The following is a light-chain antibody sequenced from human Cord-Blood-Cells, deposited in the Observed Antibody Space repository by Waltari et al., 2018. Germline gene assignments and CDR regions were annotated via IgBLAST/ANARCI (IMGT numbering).Light chain of an antibody. CDR2: EGS. CDR3: CSYAGSSTWV. Sequence: QPALTQPASASGSAGQSITISCTGTRSDVGSYNLVSWYQQHPGKAPKLMIYEGSKRPSGVSNRFSGSKSGNTASLTISGLQAEDEADYYCCSYAGSSTWVFGGGTKLTVL. CDR1: RSDVGSYNL. J-gene: IGLJ3*02. V-gene: IGLV2-23*01.